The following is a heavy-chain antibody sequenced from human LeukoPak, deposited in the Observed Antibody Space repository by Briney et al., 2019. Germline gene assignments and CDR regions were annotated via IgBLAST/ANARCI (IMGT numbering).Heavy chain of an antibody. V-gene: IGHV3-23*01. Sequence: PGGSLRLSCAASGFTFSSYAMSWVRQAPGKGLEWVSAISGSGGSTYYADSVKGRFTISRDNSKNTLYLQMNSLRAEDTAVYYCAKGGVWTTGDRGIQLWLLVNTYFDYWGQGTLVTVSS. CDR1: GFTFSSYA. CDR2: ISGSGGST. D-gene: IGHD5-18*01. CDR3: AKGGVWTTGDRGIQLWLLVNTYFDY. J-gene: IGHJ4*02.